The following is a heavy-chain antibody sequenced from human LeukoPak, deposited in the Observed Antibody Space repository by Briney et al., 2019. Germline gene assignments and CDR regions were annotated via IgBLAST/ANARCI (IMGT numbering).Heavy chain of an antibody. D-gene: IGHD3-10*01. CDR3: AKDSDGSGSLYYYYYMDV. V-gene: IGHV3-30*18. J-gene: IGHJ6*03. CDR2: ISYDGSDK. CDR1: GFIFRSYG. Sequence: PGGSLRLSCAASGFIFRSYGMHWVRQAPGKGLEWVALISYDGSDKYYADSVKGRFTISRDNSKNTLYLQMNSLRAEDTAVYYCAKDSDGSGSLYYYYYMDVWGKGTTVTISS.